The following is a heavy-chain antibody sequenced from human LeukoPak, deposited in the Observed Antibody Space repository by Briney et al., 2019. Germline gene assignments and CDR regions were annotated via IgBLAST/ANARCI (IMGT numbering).Heavy chain of an antibody. CDR1: GYSISSGYY. Sequence: SETLSLTCAVSGYSISSGYYWGWIRQPPGKGLEWIGSIYHSGSTYYNPSLKSRVTISVDTSKNQFSLKLSSVTAAGTAVYYCARLGWYYDSSGPYDYWGQGTLVTVSS. CDR2: IYHSGST. D-gene: IGHD3-22*01. CDR3: ARLGWYYDSSGPYDY. J-gene: IGHJ4*02. V-gene: IGHV4-38-2*01.